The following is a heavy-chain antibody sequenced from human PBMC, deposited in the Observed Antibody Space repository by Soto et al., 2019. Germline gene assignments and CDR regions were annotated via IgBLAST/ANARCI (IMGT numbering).Heavy chain of an antibody. J-gene: IGHJ3*02. Sequence: GGSLRVSWAASGVTCSSYGRHWVRQAPGKGLEWVAVISFDGSSQYYAHSVKGPFTISRDNSKNTLYLQMNSLRDEDTAVFYCANVNYRGNFDPTFDISGQGTIVTVPS. CDR3: ANVNYRGNFDPTFDI. V-gene: IGHV3-30*18. CDR2: ISFDGSSQ. D-gene: IGHD2-21*02. CDR1: GVTCSSYG.